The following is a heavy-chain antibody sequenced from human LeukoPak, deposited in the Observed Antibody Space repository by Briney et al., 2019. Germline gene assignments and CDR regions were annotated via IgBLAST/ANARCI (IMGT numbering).Heavy chain of an antibody. D-gene: IGHD3-22*01. CDR1: GFSFSTYG. J-gene: IGHJ4*02. V-gene: IGHV3-30*18. CDR2: ISYNGDNK. CDR3: AKDYYDSNGYYYFDY. Sequence: GGSLRLSCVASGFSFSTYGLHWVRQAPGKGLEWVAVISYNGDNKHYAESVKGRFTISRDNSKNTLYLQMNSLRAEDTAVYYCAKDYYDSNGYYYFDYWGQGTLVTVSS.